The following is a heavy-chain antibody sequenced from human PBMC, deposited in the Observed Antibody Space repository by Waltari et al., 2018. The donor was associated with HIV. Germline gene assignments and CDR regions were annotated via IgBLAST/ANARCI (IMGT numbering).Heavy chain of an antibody. Sequence: QVQLVQSGAEVKKPGASVKVSCKASGYTFTSYGISWVRQAPGQGLEWMGWSSAYNGNTNYARRLQARVTMTTDTSTSTAYMELRSLRSDDTAVYYCARDKTTYYYGSGVSYWGQGTLVTVSS. CDR2: SSAYNGNT. CDR1: GYTFTSYG. CDR3: ARDKTTYYYGSGVSY. V-gene: IGHV1-18*01. D-gene: IGHD3-10*01. J-gene: IGHJ4*02.